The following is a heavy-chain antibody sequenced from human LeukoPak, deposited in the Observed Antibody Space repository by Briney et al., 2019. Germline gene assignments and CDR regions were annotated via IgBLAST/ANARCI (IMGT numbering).Heavy chain of an antibody. V-gene: IGHV1-18*01. CDR2: ISAYNGNT. J-gene: IGHJ6*02. D-gene: IGHD6-13*01. Sequence: ASVKVSCKASGYTFTSYGNSWVRQAPGQGLEWMGWISAYNGNTNYAQKLQGRVTMTTDTSTSTAYMELRSLRSDDTAVYYCARSSSGTRGLYYYYGMDVWGQGTTVTVSS. CDR1: GYTFTSYG. CDR3: ARSSSGTRGLYYYYGMDV.